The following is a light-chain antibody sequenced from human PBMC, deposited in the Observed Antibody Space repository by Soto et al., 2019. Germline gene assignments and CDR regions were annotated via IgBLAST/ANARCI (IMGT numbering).Light chain of an antibody. CDR2: GAS. V-gene: IGKV3-20*01. Sequence: EIVLTQSPGTLSLSPGERATLSCRASQSVSTSLAWYQQKPGQAPRLLIYGASSRATGIPDRFSGSGSGTDFTLTISSLQPEDFATYYCQQTLSFPPTFGQGTKVDIK. CDR3: QQTLSFPPT. J-gene: IGKJ1*01. CDR1: QSVSTS.